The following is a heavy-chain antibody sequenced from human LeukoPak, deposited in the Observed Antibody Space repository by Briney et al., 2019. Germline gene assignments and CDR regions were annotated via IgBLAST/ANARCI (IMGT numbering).Heavy chain of an antibody. CDR3: ARLGIITAAGSNDY. J-gene: IGHJ4*02. CDR1: GFTFSSYV. Sequence: GGSLRLSCAASGFTFSSYVMNWVRQAPGKGLEWVSAISGSGGSTYYADSVKGRFTISRDNSKNTVYLQMNSLRAEDTAVYYCARLGIITAAGSNDYWGQGTLVTVSS. CDR2: ISGSGGST. V-gene: IGHV3-23*01. D-gene: IGHD6-13*01.